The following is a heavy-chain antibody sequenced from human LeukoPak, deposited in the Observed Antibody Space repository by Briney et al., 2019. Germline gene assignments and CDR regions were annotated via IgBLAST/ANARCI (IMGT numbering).Heavy chain of an antibody. CDR1: GGTFISYA. J-gene: IGHJ4*02. D-gene: IGHD2-2*01. V-gene: IGHV1-69*05. CDR3: ARDGWSSTSCCAFDY. CDR2: IIPIFGTA. Sequence: ASVKVSCKASGGTFISYAISWVRQAPGQGLEWMGGIIPIFGTANYAQKFQGRVTITTDESTSTAYMELSSLRSEDTAVYYCARDGWSSTSCCAFDYWGQGTLVTVSS.